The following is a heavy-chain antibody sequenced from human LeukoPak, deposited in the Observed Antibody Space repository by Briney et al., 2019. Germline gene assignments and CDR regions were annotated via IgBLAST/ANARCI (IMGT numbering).Heavy chain of an antibody. CDR2: IKQDGSEK. J-gene: IGHJ4*02. CDR3: AREHCSSSSCHLDY. D-gene: IGHD2-2*01. V-gene: IGHV3-7*01. Sequence: PGGSLRLSCAASGFTFSSYWMSWVRQAPGKGLEWVANIKQDGSEKYYVNSVRGQFSISRDNARNSLYLQMNSLRAEDTAVYYCAREHCSSSSCHLDYWGQGTLVTVSS. CDR1: GFTFSSYW.